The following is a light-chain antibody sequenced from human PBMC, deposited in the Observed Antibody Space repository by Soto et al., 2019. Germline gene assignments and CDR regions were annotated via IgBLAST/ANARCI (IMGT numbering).Light chain of an antibody. Sequence: QSALTQPRSVSGSPGQSVTLSCTGTTSDVGAYNYVSWYQQHPGKVPKLMIYDVSKRPSGVPDRFSGSKSGYAASLTISGLQADDEADYYCSSYAGTYSFVFGTGTKLTVL. J-gene: IGLJ1*01. V-gene: IGLV2-11*01. CDR1: TSDVGAYNY. CDR3: SSYAGTYSFV. CDR2: DVS.